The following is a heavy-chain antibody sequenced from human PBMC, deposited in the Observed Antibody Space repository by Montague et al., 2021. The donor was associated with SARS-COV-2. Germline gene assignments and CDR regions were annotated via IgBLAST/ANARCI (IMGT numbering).Heavy chain of an antibody. CDR2: INHSGTT. V-gene: IGHV4-34*01. Sequence: SETLSLTCAVFDGSFSNFYWSWIRQPPGKGLEWIGEINHSGTTYXNPSLKSRVTISIDTSRNQFSLKLNSVTAADAAVYYCASGDDNGSGYLDVWGKGTTVTVSS. CDR1: DGSFSNFY. CDR3: ASGDDNGSGYLDV. J-gene: IGHJ6*03. D-gene: IGHD1-26*01.